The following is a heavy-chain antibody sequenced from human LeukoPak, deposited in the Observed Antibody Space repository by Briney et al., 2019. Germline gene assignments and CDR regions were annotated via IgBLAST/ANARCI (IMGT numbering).Heavy chain of an antibody. CDR3: AREKGPHYDFWSGYYNSTNWFDP. D-gene: IGHD3-3*01. CDR2: IYYSGST. J-gene: IGHJ5*02. Sequence: SETLSLTCTVSGGSISSGDYYWSWIRQPPGKGLEWIGYIYYSGSTYYNPSLKSRVTMSVDTSKNQFSLKLSSVTAADTAVYYCAREKGPHYDFWSGYYNSTNWFDPWGQGTLVTVSS. V-gene: IGHV4-30-4*08. CDR1: GGSISSGDYY.